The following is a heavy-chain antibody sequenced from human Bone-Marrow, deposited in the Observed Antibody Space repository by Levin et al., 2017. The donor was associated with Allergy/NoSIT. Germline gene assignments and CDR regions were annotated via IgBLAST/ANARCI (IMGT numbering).Heavy chain of an antibody. CDR2: LYSGGST. Sequence: RTGGSLRLSCAASGFTVSTTYMTWVRQAPGKGLEWVSILYSGGSTYYADSVRGRFTISRDSSKNTLYLQMNSLRAEDTAVYYCARVGVGTVAGNYFDDWGQGTLVTVSS. CDR1: GFTVSTTY. D-gene: IGHD6-19*01. J-gene: IGHJ4*02. CDR3: ARVGVGTVAGNYFDD. V-gene: IGHV3-53*01.